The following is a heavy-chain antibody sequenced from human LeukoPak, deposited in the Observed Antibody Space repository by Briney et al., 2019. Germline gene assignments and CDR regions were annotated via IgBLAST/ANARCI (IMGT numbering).Heavy chain of an antibody. J-gene: IGHJ3*02. V-gene: IGHV4-59*01. Sequence: SETLSLTCTVSGGSISSYYWSWIRQPPGKGLEWIGYIYYSGSTNYNPSLKSRVTISVDTSKNQFSLKLSSVTAADTAVYYCAREKRDGYGNDAFDIWAKGQWSPSLQ. CDR2: IYYSGST. CDR1: GGSISSYY. CDR3: AREKRDGYGNDAFDI. D-gene: IGHD5-24*01.